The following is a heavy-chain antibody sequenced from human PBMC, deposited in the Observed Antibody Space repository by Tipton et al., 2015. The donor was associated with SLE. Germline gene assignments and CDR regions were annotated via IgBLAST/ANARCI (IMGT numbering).Heavy chain of an antibody. D-gene: IGHD7-27*01. CDR2: TYTSGGT. V-gene: IGHV4-4*08. Sequence: TLSLTCTVSGGSINSFYWSWIRQAPGKGLEWIGYTYTSGGTKYSPSLESRATISVDPSQNQLSLKLASVTAADTAVYYCARWNWGGSGDAFDLWGQGAMVTVSS. J-gene: IGHJ3*01. CDR3: ARWNWGGSGDAFDL. CDR1: GGSINSFY.